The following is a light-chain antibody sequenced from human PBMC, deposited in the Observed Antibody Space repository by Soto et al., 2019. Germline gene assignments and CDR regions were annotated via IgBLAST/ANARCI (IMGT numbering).Light chain of an antibody. J-gene: IGLJ3*02. CDR1: SNDIGTYRY. V-gene: IGLV2-14*01. CDR3: TSYTTSSTLV. CDR2: EVS. Sequence: QSALTQPASVSGSPGQLITISCTGTSNDIGTYRYVSWYQQHPGKVPKLIIFEVSDRPSGVSHRFSGSKSGNTASLTISGIQAEDEADYYCTSYTTSSTLVFGGGTKLTVL.